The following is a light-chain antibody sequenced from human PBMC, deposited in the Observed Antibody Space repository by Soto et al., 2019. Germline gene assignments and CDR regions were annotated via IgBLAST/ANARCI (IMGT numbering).Light chain of an antibody. CDR2: GAS. Sequence: EIVMTQSPATLSVSPGERATLSCRASQSVSSNLAWYQQKPGQAPRLLIYGASIRATGIPARFSGSGSETEFTLTISSLQSEDFAVYYCQQYNSWPPITFGQGTRLEIK. CDR1: QSVSSN. J-gene: IGKJ5*01. V-gene: IGKV3D-15*01. CDR3: QQYNSWPPIT.